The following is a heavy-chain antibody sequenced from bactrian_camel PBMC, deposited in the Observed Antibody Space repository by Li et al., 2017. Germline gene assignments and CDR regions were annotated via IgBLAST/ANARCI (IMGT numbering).Heavy chain of an antibody. CDR3: TAVSGY. Sequence: HVQLVESGGALVQPGASLRLSCAASGFTFSRYWMTWVRQAPGKGLEWVSSIADGDTYYADSVKGRFTISRDDAKNTLYLQSNSLKTDDTAMYYCTAVSGYWGQGTQVTVS. V-gene: IGHV3S6*01. J-gene: IGHJ6*01. D-gene: IGHD3*01. CDR2: IADGDT. CDR1: GFTFSRYW.